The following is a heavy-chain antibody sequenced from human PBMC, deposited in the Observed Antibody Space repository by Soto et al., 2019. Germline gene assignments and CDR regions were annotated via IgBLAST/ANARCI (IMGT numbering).Heavy chain of an antibody. V-gene: IGHV4-31*03. D-gene: IGHD5-18*01. CDR2: IYYSGST. J-gene: IGHJ4*02. CDR3: ARDKSGYSYYYFDY. CDR1: GGSISSGGYY. Sequence: QVQLQESGPGLVKPSQTLSLTCTVSGGSISSGGYYWSWIRQHPGKGLAWIGYIYYSGSTYYNPSLKSRVTISVDTSKNQFSLKLSSVTAADTAVYYCARDKSGYSYYYFDYWGQGTLVTVSS.